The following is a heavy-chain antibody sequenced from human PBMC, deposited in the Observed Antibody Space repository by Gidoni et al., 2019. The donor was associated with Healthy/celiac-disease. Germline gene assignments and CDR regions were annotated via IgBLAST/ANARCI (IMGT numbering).Heavy chain of an antibody. V-gene: IGHV1-46*03. Sequence: QVQLVQSGAEVKKPGASVKVSCKASGYTFTSYYMHWVRQAPGQGLEWMGIINPSGGRTSYAQKFQGRVTMTRDTSTSTVYMELSSLRSEDTAVYYCARDYPSNWGSTLAEYYYYGMDVWGQGTTVTVSS. CDR1: GYTFTSYY. D-gene: IGHD7-27*01. CDR3: ARDYPSNWGSTLAEYYYYGMDV. CDR2: INPSGGRT. J-gene: IGHJ6*02.